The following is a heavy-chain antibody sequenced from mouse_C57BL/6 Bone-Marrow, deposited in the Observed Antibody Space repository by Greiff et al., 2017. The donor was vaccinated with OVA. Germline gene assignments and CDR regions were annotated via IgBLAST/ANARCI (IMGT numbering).Heavy chain of an antibody. Sequence: QVQLQQPGAELVMPGASVKLSCKASGYTFTSYWMHWVKQRPGQGLEWIGELDPSDSYTNYNQKFKGKSTLTVDKSSSTAYMQLSSLTSEDSAVYYCARRRDNYYAMDYWGQGTSVTVSS. CDR2: LDPSDSYT. CDR1: GYTFTSYW. CDR3: ARRRDNYYAMDY. V-gene: IGHV1-69*01. J-gene: IGHJ4*01.